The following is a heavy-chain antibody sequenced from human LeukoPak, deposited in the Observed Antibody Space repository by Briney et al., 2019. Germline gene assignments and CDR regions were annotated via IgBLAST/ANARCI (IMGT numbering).Heavy chain of an antibody. J-gene: IGHJ2*01. CDR1: GASISTYY. V-gene: IGHV4-59*12. Sequence: SETLSLTCTVSGASISTYYWRWIRQPPGKGLEWIGYIYSSGRTNYNPSLQSRLTISLDTSRSQFSLKLNSVTLWDPPVYYCARGDRIALADTWYFDLWGRGTLVPVSS. CDR2: IYSSGRT. D-gene: IGHD6-19*01. CDR3: ARGDRIALADTWYFDL.